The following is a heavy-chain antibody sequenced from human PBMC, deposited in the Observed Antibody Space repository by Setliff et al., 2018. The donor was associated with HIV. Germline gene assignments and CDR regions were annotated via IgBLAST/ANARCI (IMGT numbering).Heavy chain of an antibody. J-gene: IGHJ6*02. CDR1: GYSFTSYW. V-gene: IGHV5-51*01. CDR2: IYPGDSDT. Sequence: PGESLKISCKGSGYSFTSYWIGWVRQMPGKGLEWMGIIYPGDSDTRYSPSFQGQVTISADKSTNTAFLQWSSLKASDSAMYYCAKHLSPGSGWYSKARGMDVWGQGTTVTVSS. CDR3: AKHLSPGSGWYSKARGMDV. D-gene: IGHD6-19*01.